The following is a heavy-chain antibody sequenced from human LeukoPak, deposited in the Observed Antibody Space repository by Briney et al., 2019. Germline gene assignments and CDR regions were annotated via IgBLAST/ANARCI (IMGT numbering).Heavy chain of an antibody. D-gene: IGHD3-10*01. J-gene: IGHJ6*03. CDR3: AKGGGIMVRGVANHRYYYYCMDV. V-gene: IGHV3-9*01. Sequence: GGSLRLSCAASGFTFDDYAMHWVRQAPGKGLEWVLGISWSSGSIGYADSVKGRFTISRDNAKNSLYLQMNSLRAEDTALYYCAKGGGIMVRGVANHRYYYYCMDVWGKGTTVTVSS. CDR2: ISWSSGSI. CDR1: GFTFDDYA.